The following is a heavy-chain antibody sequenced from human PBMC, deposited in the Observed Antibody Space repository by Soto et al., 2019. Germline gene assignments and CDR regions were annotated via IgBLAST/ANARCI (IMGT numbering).Heavy chain of an antibody. CDR2: ISCYNGDT. V-gene: IGHV1-18*01. J-gene: IGHJ4*02. Sequence: QVQLVQSGTEVKKPGASVEISCMASGYTFTHHGISWVRQAPGQGPEWMGWISCYNGDTKYAQNVQGRVTLTTDTSATTAYMELRSLRSDDTAVYYCARDPSNTSGRYQFFDFWGQGTLVAVSS. CDR1: GYTFTHHG. CDR3: ARDPSNTSGRYQFFDF. D-gene: IGHD2-15*01.